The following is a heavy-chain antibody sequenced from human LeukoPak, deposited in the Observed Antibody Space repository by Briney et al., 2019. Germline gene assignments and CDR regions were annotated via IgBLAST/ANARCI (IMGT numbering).Heavy chain of an antibody. CDR1: GGTFSSYA. D-gene: IGHD6-19*01. CDR2: IIPIFGTA. V-gene: IGHV1-69*13. J-gene: IGHJ6*02. Sequence: SVKVSCKASGGTFSSYAIGWVRQAPGQGLEWMGGIIPIFGTANYAQKFQGRVTITADESTSTAYMELSSLRSEDTAVYYCARVHGIAVAGTYYYGMDVWGQGTTVTVSS. CDR3: ARVHGIAVAGTYYYGMDV.